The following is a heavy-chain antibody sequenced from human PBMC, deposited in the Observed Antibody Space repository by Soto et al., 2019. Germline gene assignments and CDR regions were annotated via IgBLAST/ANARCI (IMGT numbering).Heavy chain of an antibody. D-gene: IGHD6-19*01. CDR2: ISGSGGTT. CDR3: ARNQGEGEVAGPYNFDN. Sequence: PGGSLRLSCAASGFTFSSYWMSWVRQAPGKGLEWVSGISGSGGTTYYAESLKGRFTISRDNSRNTLYLQMNSLRPEDTAVYYCARNQGEGEVAGPYNFDNWGQGIQVTVSS. CDR1: GFTFSSYW. J-gene: IGHJ4*02. V-gene: IGHV3-23*01.